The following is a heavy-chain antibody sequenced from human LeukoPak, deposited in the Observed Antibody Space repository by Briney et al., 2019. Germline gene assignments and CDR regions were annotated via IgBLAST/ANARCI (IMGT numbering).Heavy chain of an antibody. D-gene: IGHD3-22*01. Sequence: PGGSLRLSCAASGFILGDYSMTWVRQAPGKGLECVGNIKFDGSEIYYRDSVGGRFTLSRDNAKNSLYLQMNSLSVEDTGFYYCTRGLNHDSSCWGQGTLVTVSS. J-gene: IGHJ4*02. CDR1: GFILGDYS. CDR3: TRGLNHDSSC. V-gene: IGHV3-7*01. CDR2: IKFDGSEI.